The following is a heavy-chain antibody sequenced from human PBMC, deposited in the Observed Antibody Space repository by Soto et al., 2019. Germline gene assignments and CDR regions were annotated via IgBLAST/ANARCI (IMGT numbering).Heavy chain of an antibody. V-gene: IGHV4-39*07. Sequence: SETLSLTCTVSGGSISSSSNHWGWIRQPPGKGLEWIGYIYYSGSTYYNPSLKSRVTISVDTSKNQFSLKLSSVTAADTAVYYCAIYSNYDYYYYMDVWGKGTTVTVS. CDR2: IYYSGST. CDR1: GGSISSSSNH. D-gene: IGHD4-4*01. J-gene: IGHJ6*03. CDR3: AIYSNYDYYYYMDV.